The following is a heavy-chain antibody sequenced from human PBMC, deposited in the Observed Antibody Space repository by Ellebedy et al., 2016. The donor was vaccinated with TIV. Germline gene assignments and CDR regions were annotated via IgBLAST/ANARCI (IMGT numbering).Heavy chain of an antibody. CDR2: IWYDGSNK. J-gene: IGHJ5*02. D-gene: IGHD5-18*01. Sequence: GESLKISCTASEFTFSNSGMHWVRQAPGKGLEWVAVIWYDGSNKYYADSVKGRFTISRDNSKNTLYLQMNSLRAEDTAVYYCATGGYSNGYGGWFDPWGQGTLVTVSS. V-gene: IGHV3-33*08. CDR3: ATGGYSNGYGGWFDP. CDR1: EFTFSNSG.